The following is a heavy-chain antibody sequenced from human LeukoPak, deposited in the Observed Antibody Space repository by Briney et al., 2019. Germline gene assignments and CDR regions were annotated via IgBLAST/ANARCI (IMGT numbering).Heavy chain of an antibody. J-gene: IGHJ4*02. CDR2: INSDGSST. CDR1: GLTFSSYW. Sequence: GGSLRLSCAATGLTFSSYWMHSVRHAAGQGLGWVYRINSDGSSTPYVDCVKGRFTISSDNAKNTLYLQMNSLRAEDSSVYYCTSVVVSLVDYWGQGTLVTVSS. V-gene: IGHV3-74*03. D-gene: IGHD2-15*01. CDR3: TSVVVSLVDY.